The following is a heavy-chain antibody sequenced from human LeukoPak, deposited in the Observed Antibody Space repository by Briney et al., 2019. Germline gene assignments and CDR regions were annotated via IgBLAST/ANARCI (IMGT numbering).Heavy chain of an antibody. V-gene: IGHV3-21*01. D-gene: IGHD3-22*01. Sequence: GGSLRLSCAASGFTFSSYGMSWVRQAPGKGLEWVSSISSSSIYIDSADSVKGRFTISTDNAKNSLYLQMNSLRAEDTAVYYCARDVPLRYYDSSGYYGGAFDYSSQGTLATVSS. CDR3: ARDVPLRYYDSSGYYGGAFDY. CDR2: ISSSSIYI. CDR1: GFTFSSYG. J-gene: IGHJ4*02.